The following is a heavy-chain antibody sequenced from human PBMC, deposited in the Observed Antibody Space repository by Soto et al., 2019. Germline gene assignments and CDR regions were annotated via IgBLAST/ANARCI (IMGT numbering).Heavy chain of an antibody. CDR3: AREADYVNWFDP. CDR2: ISSSSSTI. Sequence: PGXSLRLSCAASGFTLSSYSLNWFRQAPGKGLEWVSYISSSSSTIYYADSVKGRFTISRDNAKNSLYLQMNSLRAEDTAVYYCAREADYVNWFDPWGQGTLVTVSS. D-gene: IGHD4-17*01. J-gene: IGHJ5*02. CDR1: GFTLSSYS. V-gene: IGHV3-48*01.